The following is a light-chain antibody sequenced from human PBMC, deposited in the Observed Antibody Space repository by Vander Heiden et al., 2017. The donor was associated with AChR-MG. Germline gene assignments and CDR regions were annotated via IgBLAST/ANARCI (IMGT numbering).Light chain of an antibody. J-gene: IGKJ1*01. CDR3: QQYSNWPPWT. CDR2: GSS. Sequence: ELVMSQSPATPSGPAGVTATLSWRASQSVGSNLAWYQQKTGQAPRLLIYGSSTRAPGIPASFSGSGSGTEFTLTITSLQSEDSAVYYCQQYSNWPPWTFGQGTKVEIK. V-gene: IGKV3-15*01. CDR1: QSVGSN.